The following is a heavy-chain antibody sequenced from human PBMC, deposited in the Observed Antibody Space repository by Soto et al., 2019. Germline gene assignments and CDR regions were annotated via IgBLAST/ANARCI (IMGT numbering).Heavy chain of an antibody. CDR1: GGSFSGYY. J-gene: IGHJ4*02. Sequence: SETLSLTCGVYGGSFSGYYWSWIRQPPGKGLEWIGEINHSGSTNYNPSLKSRVTISVDTSKNQFSLKLSSVTAADTAVYYCASQRGLRYFDWLSNPFDYWGQGTLVTVSS. CDR3: ASQRGLRYFDWLSNPFDY. V-gene: IGHV4-34*01. CDR2: INHSGST. D-gene: IGHD3-9*01.